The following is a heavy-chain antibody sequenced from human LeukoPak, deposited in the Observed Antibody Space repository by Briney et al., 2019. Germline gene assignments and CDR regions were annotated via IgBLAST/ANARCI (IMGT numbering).Heavy chain of an antibody. J-gene: IGHJ4*02. Sequence: ASVRVSCKTSGYTFSNFGINWVRQAPGQGLEWMGWISGNNDNPNYGQKFQGRFTVTTDSSTRTAYMELRNLTFDDTAVYYCARDGTSTDDYWGQGTLVTVSS. CDR1: GYTFSNFG. CDR2: ISGNNDNP. D-gene: IGHD2-2*01. V-gene: IGHV1-18*01. CDR3: ARDGTSTDDY.